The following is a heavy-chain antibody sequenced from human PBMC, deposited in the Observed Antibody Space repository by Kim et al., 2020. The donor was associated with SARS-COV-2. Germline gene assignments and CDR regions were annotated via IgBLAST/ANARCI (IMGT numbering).Heavy chain of an antibody. D-gene: IGHD4-17*01. CDR1: GGTFSSYA. J-gene: IGHJ4*02. CDR3: ARKAIYGDYQYYFDY. CDR2: IIPIFGTA. Sequence: SVKVSCKASGGTFSSYAISWVRQAPGQGLEWMGGIIPIFGTANYAQKFQGRVTITADESTSTAYMELSSLRSEDTAVYYCARKAIYGDYQYYFDYWGQGTLVTVSS. V-gene: IGHV1-69*13.